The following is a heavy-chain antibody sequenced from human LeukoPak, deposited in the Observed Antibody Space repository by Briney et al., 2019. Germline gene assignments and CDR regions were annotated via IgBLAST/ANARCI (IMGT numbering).Heavy chain of an antibody. J-gene: IGHJ5*02. CDR1: GYTFSDFY. CDR3: ATVGSEGNWFET. Sequence: ASVKVSCKGSGYTFSDFYIHWVRQAPGHTFEWMGRVDPADGETMSPGRFRDRATITADTSTDTAHMELTRLTSDDTAIYFCATVGSEGNWFETWGQGTLVTVSS. CDR2: VDPADGET. V-gene: IGHV1-69-2*01. D-gene: IGHD1-26*01.